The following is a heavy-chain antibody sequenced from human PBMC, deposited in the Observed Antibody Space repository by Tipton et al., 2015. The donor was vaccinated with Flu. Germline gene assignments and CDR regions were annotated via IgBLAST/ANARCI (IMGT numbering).Heavy chain of an antibody. D-gene: IGHD6-19*01. Sequence: LRLSCNVSGGSLSGYYWSWIRQPAGKGLEWIGRIYTSGNTNYSPSLKSRVTMSVDTSKNQFSLKLSSMTAAGTAVYYCARGQGNSGWRYFDYWGQGTLVTVSS. J-gene: IGHJ4*02. V-gene: IGHV4-4*07. CDR1: GGSLSGYY. CDR2: IYTSGNT. CDR3: ARGQGNSGWRYFDY.